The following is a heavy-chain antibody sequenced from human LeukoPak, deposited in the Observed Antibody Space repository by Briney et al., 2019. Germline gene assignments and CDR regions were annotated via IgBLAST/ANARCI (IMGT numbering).Heavy chain of an antibody. CDR1: GFTFSHSA. CDR3: AKDRPRFDY. V-gene: IGHV3-23*01. J-gene: IGHJ4*02. CDR2: ISFSGANT. Sequence: GGSLRLSCAASGFTFSHSAMTWVRQAPGRGLEWVSLISFSGANTYSADSVKGRFTISRDNSMNTLYLQMNSLRAEDTAIYYCAKDRPRFDYWGQGTLVTVSS.